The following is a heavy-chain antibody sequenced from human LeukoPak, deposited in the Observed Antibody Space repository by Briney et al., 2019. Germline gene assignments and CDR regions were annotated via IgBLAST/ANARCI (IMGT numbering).Heavy chain of an antibody. CDR3: AREGGAVADPFDY. CDR1: GGSISSYY. J-gene: IGHJ4*02. CDR2: IYYSGST. V-gene: IGHV4-59*01. Sequence: SETLSLTCTVSGGSISSYYWSWIRQPPGKGLEWIGYIYYSGSTNYNPSLKSRVTISVDTSKNQFSLKLSSVTAADTAVYYCAREGGAVADPFDYWGQGTLVTVSS. D-gene: IGHD6-19*01.